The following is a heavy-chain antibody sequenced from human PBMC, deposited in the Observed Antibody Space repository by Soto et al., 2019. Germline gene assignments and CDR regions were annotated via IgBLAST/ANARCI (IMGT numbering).Heavy chain of an antibody. CDR3: ARVAAAGTYYYYGMDV. D-gene: IGHD6-13*01. V-gene: IGHV1-2*02. CDR2: INPNSGGT. J-gene: IGHJ6*02. Sequence: DSVKVSCKASGYTFTGYYMHWVRQAPGQGLEWMGWINPNSGGTNYAQKFQGRVTMTRDTSISTAYMELSRLRSDDTAVYYCARVAAAGTYYYYGMDVWGQGTTVTVSS. CDR1: GYTFTGYY.